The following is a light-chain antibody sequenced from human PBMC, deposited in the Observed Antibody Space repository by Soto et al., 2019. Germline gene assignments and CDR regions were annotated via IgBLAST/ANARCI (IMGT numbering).Light chain of an antibody. CDR3: QQRSNWPPT. CDR2: DAS. J-gene: IGKJ5*01. V-gene: IGKV3-11*01. Sequence: EIVMTQSPATLSVSPGARGPLSCRASQSVSSYLAWYQHKPGQAPRLLIYDASNRATGIPARFSGSGSGTDFTLNISNLEPEDFAVYYCQQRSNWPPTFGQGTRLEIK. CDR1: QSVSSY.